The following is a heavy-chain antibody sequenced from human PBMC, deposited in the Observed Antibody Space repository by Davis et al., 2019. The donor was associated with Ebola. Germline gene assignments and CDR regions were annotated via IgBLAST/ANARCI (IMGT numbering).Heavy chain of an antibody. V-gene: IGHV4-31*03. J-gene: IGHJ3*02. Sequence: PSETLSLTCTVSGGSISSGGYYWSWIRQHPGKGLEWIGYIYYSGSTYYNPSLKSRVTISVDTSKNQFSLKLSSVTAADTAVYYCARGLFDITGTEPAFDIWGQGTMVTVSS. CDR1: GGSISSGGYY. D-gene: IGHD1-20*01. CDR3: ARGLFDITGTEPAFDI. CDR2: IYYSGST.